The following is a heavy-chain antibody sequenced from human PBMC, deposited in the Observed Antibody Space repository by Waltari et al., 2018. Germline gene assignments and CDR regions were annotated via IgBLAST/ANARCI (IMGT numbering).Heavy chain of an antibody. V-gene: IGHV4-39*07. Sequence: QLQLQESGPGLVKPSETLSLTCTVSGGSISSGSYYWGWIRQPPGKGLEWIGSIDYSGGTAPTQPPRSRVPYSVETSKNQSYLRRTFVPAADTAVYYCARDIFAVDFQSNSMDFWGKGTPVT. CDR2: IDYSGGT. CDR1: GGSISSGSYY. D-gene: IGHD3-3*01. CDR3: ARDIFAVDFQSNSMDF. J-gene: IGHJ6*03.